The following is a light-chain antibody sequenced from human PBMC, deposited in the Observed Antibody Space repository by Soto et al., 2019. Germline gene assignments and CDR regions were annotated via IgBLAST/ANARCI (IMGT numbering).Light chain of an antibody. CDR1: QTISNN. V-gene: IGKV3-15*01. J-gene: IGKJ4*01. CDR2: GAS. CDR3: QQYNDWPLT. Sequence: EIVMTQFPATLSVSPGGRATLSCRASQTISNNLAWYQQKPGQAPRLLIYGASTRATGIPARFSGSGSGTEFTLTVSSLQSEDFAVYYCQQYNDWPLTLGGGTKV.